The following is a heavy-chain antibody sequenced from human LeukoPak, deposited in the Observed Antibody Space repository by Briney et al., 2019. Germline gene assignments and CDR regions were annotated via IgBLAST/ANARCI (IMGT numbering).Heavy chain of an antibody. Sequence: GGSLILSCATSGFSFGSYAMSWVRQAPGKGLEWVSSISGSGMLTYYADSAKGRFTISRDNSKNTLYLQMSSLRAEDTATFYCAKFYYDSSGRGNDAFDVWGQGTMVTVSS. CDR2: ISGSGMLT. CDR1: GFSFGSYA. D-gene: IGHD3-22*01. J-gene: IGHJ3*01. CDR3: AKFYYDSSGRGNDAFDV. V-gene: IGHV3-23*01.